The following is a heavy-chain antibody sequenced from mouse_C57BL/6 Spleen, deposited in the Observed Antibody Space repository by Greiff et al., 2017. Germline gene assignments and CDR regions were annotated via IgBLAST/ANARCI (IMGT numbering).Heavy chain of an antibody. V-gene: IGHV1-64*01. CDR2: IHPSSGST. CDR1: GYTFTSYW. Sequence: QVQLQQPGAELVKPGASVKLSCKASGYTFTSYWMHWVKQRPGQGLEWIGMIHPSSGSTNYNEKFKSKATLTVDKSSSTAYMQVSSLTSEDSAVYYCARETYGSFNYWGQGTTLTVPS. J-gene: IGHJ2*01. CDR3: ARETYGSFNY. D-gene: IGHD1-1*01.